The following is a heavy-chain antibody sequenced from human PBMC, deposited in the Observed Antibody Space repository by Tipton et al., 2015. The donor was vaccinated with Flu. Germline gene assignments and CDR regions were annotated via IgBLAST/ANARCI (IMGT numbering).Heavy chain of an antibody. V-gene: IGHV4-34*01. Sequence: TLSLTCAVYGGSFSGYYWSWIRQPPGKGLEWSGEINHSGSTNYNPSLKSRVTISVDTSKNQFSLKLSSVTAADTAVYYCATIGRRGGYYFDYWGQGPLVPVSS. CDR2: INHSGST. D-gene: IGHD1-26*01. J-gene: IGHJ4*02. CDR3: ATIGRRGGYYFDY. CDR1: GGSFSGYY.